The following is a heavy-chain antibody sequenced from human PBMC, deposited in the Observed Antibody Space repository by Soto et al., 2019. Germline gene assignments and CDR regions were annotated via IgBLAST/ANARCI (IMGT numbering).Heavy chain of an antibody. Sequence: GGSLRLSCATSGFTFHDYAMSWGRQAPGKGLEWVSAIAFTGSATYYADSVKGRFTISRDNSKKIVYLQMNSLRVDDTALYYCVKEVETVRLVGFALWGKGT. J-gene: IGHJ4*02. CDR3: VKEVETVRLVGFAL. CDR2: IAFTGSAT. D-gene: IGHD5-18*01. CDR1: GFTFHDYA. V-gene: IGHV3-23*01.